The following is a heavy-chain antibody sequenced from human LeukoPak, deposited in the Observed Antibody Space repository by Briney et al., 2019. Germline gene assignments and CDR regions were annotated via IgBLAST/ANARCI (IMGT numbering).Heavy chain of an antibody. CDR1: GYTFTGYY. CDR3: ARGIPAAGTFDY. Sequence: ASVKVSCKASGYTFTGYYLHWVRQAPGQGLEWMGWINPNSGVTNYAQKFQGRVTITRDTSISTSYMDLSRLRSDDTAVYYCARGIPAAGTFDYWGQGSLVTVSS. CDR2: INPNSGVT. J-gene: IGHJ4*02. D-gene: IGHD6-13*01. V-gene: IGHV1-2*02.